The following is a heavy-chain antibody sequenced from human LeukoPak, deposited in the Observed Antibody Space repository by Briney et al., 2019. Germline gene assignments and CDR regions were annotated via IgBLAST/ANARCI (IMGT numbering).Heavy chain of an antibody. Sequence: PGGSLRLSCAASGFTFSSYSMNWVRQAPGKGLEWVSSISSSSSYIYYADSVKGRFTISRDNAKNSLYLQMNSLRAEDTALYYCARVRSAASYWYFDLWGRGTLVTVSS. CDR1: GFTFSSYS. D-gene: IGHD6-13*01. CDR3: ARVRSAASYWYFDL. V-gene: IGHV3-21*04. J-gene: IGHJ2*01. CDR2: ISSSSSYI.